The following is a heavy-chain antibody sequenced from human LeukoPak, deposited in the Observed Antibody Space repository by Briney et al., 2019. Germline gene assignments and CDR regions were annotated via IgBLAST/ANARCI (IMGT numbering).Heavy chain of an antibody. CDR2: ISSSSSYI. CDR1: GFTFSSYS. J-gene: IGHJ4*02. Sequence: GGPLGLSCAASGFTFSSYSMNWVRQAPGKGLEWVSSISSSSSYIYYADSVKGRFTISRDNAKNSLYLQMNSLRAEDTAVYYCARKRDILTGYNDYWGQGTLVTVSS. D-gene: IGHD3-9*01. CDR3: ARKRDILTGYNDY. V-gene: IGHV3-21*01.